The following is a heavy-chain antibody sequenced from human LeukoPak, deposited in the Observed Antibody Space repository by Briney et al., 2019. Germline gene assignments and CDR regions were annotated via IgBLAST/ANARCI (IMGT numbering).Heavy chain of an antibody. J-gene: IGHJ4*02. CDR3: ARVNSSSSLDY. Sequence: SETLSLTCAVYGGSFSGYYWSWLRQPPGKGLEWIGEINHSGSTNYNPSLKSRVTISVDTSKNQFSLKLSSVTAADTAVYYCARVNSSSSLDYWGQGTLVTVSS. CDR2: INHSGST. D-gene: IGHD6-6*01. CDR1: GGSFSGYY. V-gene: IGHV4-34*01.